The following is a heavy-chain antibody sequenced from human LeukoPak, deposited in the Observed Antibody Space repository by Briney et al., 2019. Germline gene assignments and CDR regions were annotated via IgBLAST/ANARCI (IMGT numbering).Heavy chain of an antibody. J-gene: IGHJ4*02. CDR1: GVSINNYY. CDR3: ARGNGDCSSTSCHYDY. D-gene: IGHD2-2*01. Sequence: SETLSLTCAFFGVSINNYYWSWIRQPPGKGLEWIGYIYDSGSTNYNPSLKSRVTISVDTSKNQFSLTLSSVTAADTAVYYCARGNGDCSSTSCHYDYWGQGTLVTVSS. V-gene: IGHV4-59*12. CDR2: IYDSGST.